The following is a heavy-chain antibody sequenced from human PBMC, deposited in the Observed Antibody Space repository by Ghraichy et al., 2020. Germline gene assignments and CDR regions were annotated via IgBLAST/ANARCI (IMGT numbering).Heavy chain of an antibody. V-gene: IGHV4-34*01. CDR1: GGSFSGYY. CDR2: INHSGST. Sequence: ESLNISCAVYGGSFSGYYWSWIRQHPGKGLEWIGEINHSGSTNYNPSLKSRVTISVDTSKNQFSLKLSSVTAADTAVYYCARGGGRQWLVRKYYFDYWGQGTLVTVSS. J-gene: IGHJ4*02. CDR3: ARGGGRQWLVRKYYFDY. D-gene: IGHD6-19*01.